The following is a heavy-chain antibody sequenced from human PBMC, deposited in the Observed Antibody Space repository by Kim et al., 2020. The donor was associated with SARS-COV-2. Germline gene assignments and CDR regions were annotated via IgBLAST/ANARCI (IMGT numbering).Heavy chain of an antibody. CDR1: GFTFSSYS. CDR3: ARDPPSGGLLWFGELLYS. Sequence: GGSLRLSCAASGFTFSSYSMNWVRQAPGKGLEWVSSISSSSSYIYYADSVKGRFTISRDNAKNSLYLQMNSLRAEDTAVYYCARDPPSGGLLWFGELLYSWGQGTLVTVSS. V-gene: IGHV3-21*01. CDR2: ISSSSSYI. J-gene: IGHJ4*02. D-gene: IGHD3-10*01.